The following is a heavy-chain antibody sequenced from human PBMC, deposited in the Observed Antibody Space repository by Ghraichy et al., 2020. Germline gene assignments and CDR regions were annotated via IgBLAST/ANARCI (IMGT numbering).Heavy chain of an antibody. CDR1: GFTFSSYA. Sequence: GESLNISCAASGFTFSSYAMAWVRQAPGKGLEWVSSISGTGGTTYYADSVKGRFTISRDNSKNTLYLQMNSLRADDTAVFYCAKGAGPTWRFDFWGRGTLVTVSS. CDR3: AKGAGPTWRFDF. J-gene: IGHJ2*01. D-gene: IGHD1-26*01. CDR2: ISGTGGTT. V-gene: IGHV3-23*01.